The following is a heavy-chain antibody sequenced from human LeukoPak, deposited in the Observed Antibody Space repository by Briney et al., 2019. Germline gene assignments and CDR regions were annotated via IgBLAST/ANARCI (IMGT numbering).Heavy chain of an antibody. V-gene: IGHV1-18*01. Sequence: WISAYNGNTNYAQKLQGRVTMTTDTSTSTAYMELRSLRSDDTAVYYCARDGGGATVGGSDYWGQGTLVTVSS. J-gene: IGHJ4*02. D-gene: IGHD4-23*01. CDR3: ARDGGGATVGGSDY. CDR2: ISAYNGNT.